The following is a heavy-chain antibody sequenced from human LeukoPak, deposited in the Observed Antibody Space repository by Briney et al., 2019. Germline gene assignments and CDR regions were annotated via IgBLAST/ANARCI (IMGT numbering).Heavy chain of an antibody. D-gene: IGHD5-18*01. Sequence: ASVKVSCKASGYTFTSSDINWVRQATGQGLEWMGWMNPNSGNTGYAQKFQGRVTMTRNTSISTSYMELSSLRSEDTAVYYCARGKKWIQLRSIFDPWGQGTLVTVSS. CDR2: MNPNSGNT. CDR3: ARGKKWIQLRSIFDP. CDR1: GYTFTSSD. J-gene: IGHJ5*02. V-gene: IGHV1-8*01.